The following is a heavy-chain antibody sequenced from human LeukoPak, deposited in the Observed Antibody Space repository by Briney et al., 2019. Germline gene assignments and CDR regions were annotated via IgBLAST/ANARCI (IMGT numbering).Heavy chain of an antibody. Sequence: KPSETLSLTCAVYGGSFSGYYWSWIRQPPGKGLEWIGEINHSGSTNYNPSLKSRVTISVDTSKNQFSLKLSSVTAADTAVYYCASNSRYYYMDVWGKGTTVTVSS. CDR3: ASNSRYYYMDV. CDR1: GGSFSGYY. J-gene: IGHJ6*03. V-gene: IGHV4-34*01. D-gene: IGHD4-23*01. CDR2: INHSGST.